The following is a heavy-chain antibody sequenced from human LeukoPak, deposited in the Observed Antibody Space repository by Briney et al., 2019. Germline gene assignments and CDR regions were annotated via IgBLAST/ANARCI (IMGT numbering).Heavy chain of an antibody. Sequence: SGPLSLTCTVSGCSISSYYWSWIRQPPGKGLEWIGYIYYSGSTNYNPPLKSRVTLSVDTSKNQFSLKLSSVTAADTAVYYCASSYPQPAVEYDAFDIWGQGTMVTVSS. J-gene: IGHJ3*02. CDR2: IYYSGST. CDR1: GCSISSYY. V-gene: IGHV4-59*01. D-gene: IGHD2-2*01. CDR3: ASSYPQPAVEYDAFDI.